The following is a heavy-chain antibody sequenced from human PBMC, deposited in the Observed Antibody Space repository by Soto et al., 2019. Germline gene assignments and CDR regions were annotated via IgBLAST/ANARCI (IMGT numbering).Heavy chain of an antibody. CDR1: GYSFTSYW. Sequence: GESLKISCKGSGYSFTSYWIGWVRQMPGKGLEWMGIIYPGDSDTRYSPSFQGQVTISADKSISTAYLQWSSLKASDTAVYYCARRGEAYCGGDCYSGVNNWFDPWGQGTLVTVSS. CDR3: ARRGEAYCGGDCYSGVNNWFDP. J-gene: IGHJ5*02. CDR2: IYPGDSDT. V-gene: IGHV5-51*01. D-gene: IGHD2-21*02.